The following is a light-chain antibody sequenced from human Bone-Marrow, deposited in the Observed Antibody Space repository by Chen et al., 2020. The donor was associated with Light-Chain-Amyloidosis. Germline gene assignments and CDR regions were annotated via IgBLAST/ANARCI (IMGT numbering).Light chain of an antibody. J-gene: IGLJ2*01. CDR3: QSADSSGTYEVI. Sequence: SYELTKPPSVSVSPGPTARIPCSGDALPTKYAYWYQQKPGQAPVLVIHRDTERPSGISERFSGSSSGTTATLTISGVQAEDEADYHCQSADSSGTYEVIFGGGTKLTVL. V-gene: IGLV3-25*03. CDR2: RDT. CDR1: ALPTKY.